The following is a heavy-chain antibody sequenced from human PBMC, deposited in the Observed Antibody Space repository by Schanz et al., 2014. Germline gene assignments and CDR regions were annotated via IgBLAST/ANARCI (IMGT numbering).Heavy chain of an antibody. Sequence: QVQLVQSGAEVKKPGSSMKVSCTASGGTFSTYTISWVRQAPGQGLEWMGRIIPILGIANYAQNFQGRVTITADKSTSTAYRELTSQRSEDTAVYYCAGTYCSSTSCYTGYYYMDVWGKGTTDTVSS. J-gene: IGHJ6*03. CDR3: AGTYCSSTSCYTGYYYMDV. CDR1: GGTFSTYT. V-gene: IGHV1-69*02. CDR2: IIPILGIA. D-gene: IGHD2-2*02.